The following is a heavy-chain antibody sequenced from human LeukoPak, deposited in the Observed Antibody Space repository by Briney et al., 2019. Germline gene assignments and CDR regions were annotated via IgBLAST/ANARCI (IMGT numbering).Heavy chain of an antibody. CDR3: ARELYDCVWGSYRPHWFDP. J-gene: IGHJ5*02. V-gene: IGHV1-2*02. CDR2: INPNSGGT. CDR1: GYTFTGYY. Sequence: ASVKVSCKASGYTFTGYYMHWVRQAPGQGLECMGWINPNSGGTNYAQKFQGGVTMTRDTSISTAYMELSRLRSDDTAVYYCARELYDCVWGSYRPHWFDPWGQGTLVTVSS. D-gene: IGHD3-16*02.